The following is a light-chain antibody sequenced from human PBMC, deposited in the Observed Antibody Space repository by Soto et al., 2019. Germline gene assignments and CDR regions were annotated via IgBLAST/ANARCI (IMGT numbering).Light chain of an antibody. CDR3: QQLNTYPIT. J-gene: IGKJ5*01. Sequence: IQLTQSPSSLSASVGDRVTITCRASQGISSYLAWYQQKPGRAPKLLIYGASTLEGGVPFRFSGSGSGTDFTLTISSLQPEDFATYYCQQLNTYPITFGQGTRLEIK. V-gene: IGKV1-9*01. CDR1: QGISSY. CDR2: GAS.